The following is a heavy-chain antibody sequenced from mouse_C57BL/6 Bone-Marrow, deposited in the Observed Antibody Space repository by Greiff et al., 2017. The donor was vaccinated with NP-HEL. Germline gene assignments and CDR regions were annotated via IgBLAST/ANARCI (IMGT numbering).Heavy chain of an antibody. V-gene: IGHV1-69*01. CDR3: AREDYYYGSSYWFAY. CDR2: IDPSDSYT. J-gene: IGHJ3*01. Sequence: VQLQQSGAELVMPGASVKLSCKASGYTFTSYWMHWVKQRPGQGLEWIGEIDPSDSYTNYNQKFKGKSTLTVDKSSSTAYMQLSSLTSEDSAVYYCAREDYYYGSSYWFAYWGQGTLVTVSA. D-gene: IGHD1-1*01. CDR1: GYTFTSYW.